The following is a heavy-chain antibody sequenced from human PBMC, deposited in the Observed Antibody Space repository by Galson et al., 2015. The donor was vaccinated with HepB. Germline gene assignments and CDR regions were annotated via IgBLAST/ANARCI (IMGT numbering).Heavy chain of an antibody. V-gene: IGHV1-69*13. J-gene: IGHJ6*03. CDR1: GGTFSSYA. CDR3: ARLRGGGAQWLASRQYYMDV. CDR2: IIPIFGTA. Sequence: PVKVSCKASGGTFSSYAISWVRQAPGQGLEWMGGIIPIFGTANYAQKFQGRVTIAADESTSTAYMELSSLRSDDTAVYYCARLRGGGAQWLASRQYYMDVWGKGTTVTVSS. D-gene: IGHD6-19*01.